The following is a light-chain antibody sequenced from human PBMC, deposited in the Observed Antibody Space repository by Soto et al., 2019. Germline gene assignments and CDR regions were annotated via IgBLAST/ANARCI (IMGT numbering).Light chain of an antibody. J-gene: IGKJ5*01. CDR3: QQYNSYPIT. CDR1: QGISRW. CDR2: DAS. Sequence: GARVTITFRPSQGISRWLAWYQQKPCNAPKLLIYDASILEIGVTSRFSGSGSGTDFTLTISSLQPDDFATYYCQQYNSYPITFGHGTRMEIK. V-gene: IGKV1-5*01.